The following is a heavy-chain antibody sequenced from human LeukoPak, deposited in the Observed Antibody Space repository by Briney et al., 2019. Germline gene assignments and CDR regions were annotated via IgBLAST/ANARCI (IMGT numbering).Heavy chain of an antibody. CDR2: IRYDGSNK. J-gene: IGHJ5*02. V-gene: IGHV3-30*02. CDR1: GFTFSSYG. D-gene: IGHD1-26*01. Sequence: GGSLRLSCTASGFTFSSYGMHWVRQAPGKGLEWVAFIRYDGSNKYYADSVKGRFTISRDNSKNTLYLQMNSLRAEDTAVYYCAKEISRRELLPRFDPWGQGTLVTVSS. CDR3: AKEISRRELLPRFDP.